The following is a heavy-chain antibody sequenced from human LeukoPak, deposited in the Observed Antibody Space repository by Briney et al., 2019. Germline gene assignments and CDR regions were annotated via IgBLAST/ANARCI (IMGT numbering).Heavy chain of an antibody. J-gene: IGHJ5*02. Sequence: ASVKLSCKASGGTFSSYAISWVRQAPGQGLEWMGRIIPIFGTANYAQKYQGRVTITADKSTSTAYMELSSLRSEDTAVYYCAGEYQLHPGWFEPWGQGTLVTVSS. V-gene: IGHV1-69*06. CDR2: IIPIFGTA. CDR1: GGTFSSYA. D-gene: IGHD2-2*01. CDR3: AGEYQLHPGWFEP.